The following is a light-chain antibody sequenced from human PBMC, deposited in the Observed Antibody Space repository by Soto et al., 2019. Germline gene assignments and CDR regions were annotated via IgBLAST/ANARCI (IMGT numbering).Light chain of an antibody. V-gene: IGLV1-51*01. Sequence: QSVLTQPPSVSAAPGQKVTISCSGSSSNIGNNYVSWYQQLPGTAPKLLIYDSNKRPSEIPDRFSGSKSGTSATLGITGLQTGDEADYYCGTWDSTLGGGGVFGGGTKLTVL. CDR3: GTWDSTLGGGGV. CDR1: SSNIGNNY. J-gene: IGLJ2*01. CDR2: DSN.